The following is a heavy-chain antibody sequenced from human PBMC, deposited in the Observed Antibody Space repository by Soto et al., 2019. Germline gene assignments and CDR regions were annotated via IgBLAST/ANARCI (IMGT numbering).Heavy chain of an antibody. CDR2: INPSGGST. J-gene: IGHJ4*02. V-gene: IGHV1-46*01. CDR3: ARDRPFLYGSGSYPLYYFDY. Sequence: GASVKVSCKASGYTFTSYYMHWVRQAPGQGLEWMGIINPSGGSTSYAQKFQGRVTMTRDTSTSTVYMELSSLRSEDTAVYYCARDRPFLYGSGSYPLYYFDYWGQGTLVTSPQ. D-gene: IGHD3-10*01. CDR1: GYTFTSYY.